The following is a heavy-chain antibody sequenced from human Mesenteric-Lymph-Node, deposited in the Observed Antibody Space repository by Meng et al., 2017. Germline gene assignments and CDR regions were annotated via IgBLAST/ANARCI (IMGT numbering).Heavy chain of an antibody. J-gene: IGHJ4*02. V-gene: IGHV3-23*01. CDR1: GFTFSSYA. D-gene: IGHD6-19*01. CDR2: ISGSGGST. Sequence: GGSLRLSCAASGFTFSSYAMSWVRQAPGKGLEWVSAISGSGGSTYYADSVKGRFTISRDNAKNSLYLQMNSLRAEDTAVYYCARDEGTAVAGTGDFDYWGQGTLVTVSS. CDR3: ARDEGTAVAGTGDFDY.